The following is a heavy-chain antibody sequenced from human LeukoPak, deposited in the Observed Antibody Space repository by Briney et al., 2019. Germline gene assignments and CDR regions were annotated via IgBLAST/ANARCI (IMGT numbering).Heavy chain of an antibody. CDR2: IYPGDSDA. D-gene: IGHD3-16*01. J-gene: IGHJ4*02. V-gene: IGHV5-51*01. Sequence: GESLKISCKGSGYSFTNYWIGWVRQMPGKGLEWMGIIYPGDSDARYSPSFQGQVTTSADKSISTAYLQWSSLKASDTAVYYCARQGLAGMSDYWGQGTLVTVSS. CDR3: ARQGLAGMSDY. CDR1: GYSFTNYW.